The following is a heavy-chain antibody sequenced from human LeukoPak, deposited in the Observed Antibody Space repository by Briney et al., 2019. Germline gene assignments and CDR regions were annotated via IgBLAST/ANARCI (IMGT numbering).Heavy chain of an antibody. V-gene: IGHV1-2*06. CDR2: INPNSGGT. Sequence: GASVRVSFKASGYTFTGYYMHWVRQAPGQGPEWIGRINPNSGGTNYAQKFQGRVTMTRDTSISTAYMELSRLQSDDTAVYYCARAYYGSGSYYYDYWGQGTLVTVSS. CDR1: GYTFTGYY. D-gene: IGHD3-10*01. CDR3: ARAYYGSGSYYYDY. J-gene: IGHJ4*02.